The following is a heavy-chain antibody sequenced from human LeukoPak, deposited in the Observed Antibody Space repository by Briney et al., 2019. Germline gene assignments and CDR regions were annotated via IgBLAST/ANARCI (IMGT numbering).Heavy chain of an antibody. Sequence: SETLSLTCTVSGGSISSGSCYWSWIRQPAGKGLEWIGRIDTSGSTNYNPSLKSRVTISVDTSKNQFSLKLSSVTAADTAVYYCARFSVVVPAATIYYYYYYMDVWGKGTTVTVSS. D-gene: IGHD2-2*01. CDR2: IDTSGST. CDR3: ARFSVVVPAATIYYYYYYMDV. CDR1: GGSISSGSCY. J-gene: IGHJ6*03. V-gene: IGHV4-61*02.